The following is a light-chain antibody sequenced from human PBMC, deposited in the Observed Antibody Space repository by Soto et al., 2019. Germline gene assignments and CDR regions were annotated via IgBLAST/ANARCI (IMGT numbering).Light chain of an antibody. Sequence: EIVLTQSPATLSLSPGERATLSCRASQSVSSYLAWYQQKPGQAPRLLIYDASNRATGIAARFSGSGSGTDFTLTISSLEPEDFAVYYCQQRSNWPRPTFGQGTRLEIK. CDR2: DAS. CDR3: QQRSNWPRPT. V-gene: IGKV3-11*01. CDR1: QSVSSY. J-gene: IGKJ5*01.